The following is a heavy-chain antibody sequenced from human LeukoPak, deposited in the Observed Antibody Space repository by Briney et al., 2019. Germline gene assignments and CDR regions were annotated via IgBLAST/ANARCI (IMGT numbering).Heavy chain of an antibody. CDR1: GGSISSYY. CDR2: MYYSGSA. CDR3: ASYGGNVGDAFAI. D-gene: IGHD4-23*01. V-gene: IGHV4-59*08. Sequence: SETLSLTCTVSGGSISSYYWSWIRQPPGKGLELVAYMYYSGSANYNPSLKSRVTMSVDTSKNQFSLKLNSVTAADTAVYYCASYGGNVGDAFAIWGQGTMVTVSS. J-gene: IGHJ3*02.